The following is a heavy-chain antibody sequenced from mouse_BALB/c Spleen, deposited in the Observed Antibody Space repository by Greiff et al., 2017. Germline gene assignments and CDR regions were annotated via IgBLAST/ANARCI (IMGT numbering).Heavy chain of an antibody. CDR3: ASTGGLGDYAMDY. CDR2: ISYSGST. Sequence: EVHLVESGPGLVKPSQSLSLTCTVTGYSITSDYAWNWIRQFPGNKLEWMGYISYSGSTSYNPSLKSRISITRDTSKNQFFLQLNSVTTEDTATYYCASTGGLGDYAMDYWGQGTSVTVSS. D-gene: IGHD1-1*01. J-gene: IGHJ4*01. V-gene: IGHV3-2*02. CDR1: GYSITSDYA.